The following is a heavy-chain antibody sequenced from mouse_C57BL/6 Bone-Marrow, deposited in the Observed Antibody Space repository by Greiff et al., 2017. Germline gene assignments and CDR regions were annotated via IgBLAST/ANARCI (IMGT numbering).Heavy chain of an antibody. CDR2: ISNGGGST. V-gene: IGHV5-12*01. D-gene: IGHD1-1*01. CDR1: GFTFSDYY. CDR3: ARQGFITTVVGYFDV. Sequence: EVKLVESGGGLVQPGGSLKLSCAASGFTFSDYYMYWVRQTPEKRLEWVAYISNGGGSTYYPDTVKGRFTISRDNAKNTLYLQMSRLKSEDTAMYYCARQGFITTVVGYFDVWGTGTTVTVSS. J-gene: IGHJ1*03.